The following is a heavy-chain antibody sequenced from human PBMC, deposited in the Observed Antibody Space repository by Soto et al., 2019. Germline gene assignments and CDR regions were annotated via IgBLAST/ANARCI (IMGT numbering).Heavy chain of an antibody. J-gene: IGHJ6*03. CDR2: ISSSSSTI. CDR1: GFTFSSYS. V-gene: IGHV3-48*01. CDR3: ARTYYDFWSGLLPYYYYYMDV. D-gene: IGHD3-3*01. Sequence: GGSLRLSCAASGFTFSSYSMNWVRQAPGKGLEWVSYISSSSSTIYYADSVKGRFTISRDNAKNSLYLQMNSLRAEDTAVYYCARTYYDFWSGLLPYYYYYMDVWGKGTTVTVSS.